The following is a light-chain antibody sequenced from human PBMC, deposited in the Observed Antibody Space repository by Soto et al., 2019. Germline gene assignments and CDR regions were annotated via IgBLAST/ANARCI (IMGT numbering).Light chain of an antibody. CDR3: QQVNSFPRT. CDR1: QSIGTW. V-gene: IGKV1-12*01. Sequence: DLQMTQSPSSVSASVGDRVTITCRAGQSIGTWLAWYQQKPGKAPKLLIYGASNLHSGVPSRFSGSGSGTDFTLTISSLQPEDFATYYCQQVNSFPRTFGGGTKVEI. J-gene: IGKJ4*01. CDR2: GAS.